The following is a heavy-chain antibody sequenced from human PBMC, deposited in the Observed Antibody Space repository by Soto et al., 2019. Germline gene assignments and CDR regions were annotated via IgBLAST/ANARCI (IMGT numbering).Heavy chain of an antibody. CDR2: ISYDGSTK. D-gene: IGHD2-15*01. Sequence: QVQLVESGGGVVQPGRSLRLSCAASGFTFSSYAMHWVRQAPGKGLEWVAVISYDGSTKHYADSVKGRFTISRDNSRNTLYLQMSSLSAGDTAVYYCARYCRGDRCSGLYYYNGMDVWGQGTTVTVSS. J-gene: IGHJ6*02. CDR3: ARYCRGDRCSGLYYYNGMDV. CDR1: GFTFSSYA. V-gene: IGHV3-30-3*01.